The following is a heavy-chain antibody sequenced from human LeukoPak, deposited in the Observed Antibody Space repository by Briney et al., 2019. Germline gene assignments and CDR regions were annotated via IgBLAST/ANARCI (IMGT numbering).Heavy chain of an antibody. CDR1: GGSISSSSYY. J-gene: IGHJ4*02. V-gene: IGHV4-39*01. Sequence: PSETLSLTCTVSGGSISSSSYYWGWIRQPPGKGLEWIGSIYYSGSTYYNPSLKSRVTISVDTSKNQFSLKLSSVTAADTAVYYCAAYSYGYFSDYWGQGTLVTVSS. CDR3: AAYSYGYFSDY. CDR2: IYYSGST. D-gene: IGHD5-18*01.